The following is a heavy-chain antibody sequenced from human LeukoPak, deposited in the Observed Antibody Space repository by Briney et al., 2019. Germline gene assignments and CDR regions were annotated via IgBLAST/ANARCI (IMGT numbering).Heavy chain of an antibody. D-gene: IGHD6-19*01. Sequence: PSETLSLTCAVSGGSFRSYYWSWIRQPPGKGLEWIGEINHSGSTNYNPSLKSRVTISGDTSKNQFSLKLSSVTAADTAVYYRAREAVAGTGYYYYYMDVWGKGTTVTVSS. J-gene: IGHJ6*03. CDR1: GGSFRSYY. CDR3: AREAVAGTGYYYYYMDV. CDR2: INHSGST. V-gene: IGHV4-34*01.